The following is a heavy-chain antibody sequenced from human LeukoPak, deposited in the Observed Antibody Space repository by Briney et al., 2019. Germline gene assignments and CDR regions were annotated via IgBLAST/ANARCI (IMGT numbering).Heavy chain of an antibody. J-gene: IGHJ2*01. D-gene: IGHD3-22*01. CDR1: GGSISSYY. Sequence: SETLSLTCTVSGGSISSYYWSWIRQSPGKGLEWIGYIHYSGSTNYNPSLKSRVTISVDTSKNQFSLKLTSVTAADTAVYYCASTSDSSGYDWYFDLWGRGTLVTVSS. CDR3: ASTSDSSGYDWYFDL. V-gene: IGHV4-59*01. CDR2: IHYSGST.